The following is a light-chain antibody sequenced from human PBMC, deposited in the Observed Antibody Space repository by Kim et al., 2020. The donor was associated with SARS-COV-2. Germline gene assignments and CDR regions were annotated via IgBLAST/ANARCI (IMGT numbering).Light chain of an antibody. CDR2: SNN. CDR3: AAWDDSLNGHVV. CDR1: SSNIGSNT. J-gene: IGLJ2*01. V-gene: IGLV1-44*01. Sequence: QRVTISCSGSSSNIGSNTVSWYQQLPGTAPKLLIYSNNQRPSGVPDRFSGSKSGTSASLAISGLQSEDEADYYWAAWDDSLNGHVVFGGGTQLTVL.